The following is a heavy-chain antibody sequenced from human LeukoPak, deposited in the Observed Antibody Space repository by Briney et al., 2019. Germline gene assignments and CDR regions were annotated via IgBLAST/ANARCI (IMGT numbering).Heavy chain of an antibody. V-gene: IGHV3-11*01. CDR3: ATVSYYFSLY. CDR1: GFSFSDYY. J-gene: IGHJ4*02. D-gene: IGHD3-22*01. Sequence: GESLRLSCAASGFSFSDYYMTWIRQAPGKGLEWVAHISISSTTIHYADSVKGRFTISRDNAKNSLFLQMNSLRTEDTAVYYCATVSYYFSLYWGQGTLVTVSS. CDR2: ISISSTTI.